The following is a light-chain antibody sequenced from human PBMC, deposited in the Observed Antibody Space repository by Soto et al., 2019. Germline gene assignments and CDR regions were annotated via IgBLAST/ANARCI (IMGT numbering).Light chain of an antibody. CDR1: QSVSSTY. CDR2: GAS. Sequence: EIVLTQSPGTLSLSPGERATLSCRASQSVSSTYLAWYQQKPGQAPRPLIYGASSRATGIPDRFSGGGSGTDFTLTISRLEPEDFAVYYCQQYGSSPPITFGQGTRLEIK. CDR3: QQYGSSPPIT. V-gene: IGKV3-20*01. J-gene: IGKJ5*01.